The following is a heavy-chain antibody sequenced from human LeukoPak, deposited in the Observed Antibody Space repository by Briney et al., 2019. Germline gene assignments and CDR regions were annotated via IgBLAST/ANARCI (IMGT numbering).Heavy chain of an antibody. CDR3: ARGAALQLWFSY. Sequence: SVKVSCKASGGTFSSYAISWVRQAPGQGLEWMGGIIPIFGTANYAQKFQGRVTITADKSTSTAFMELSSLRSEDTAVYYCARGAALQLWFSYWGQRTLVTASS. CDR2: IIPIFGTA. V-gene: IGHV1-69*06. D-gene: IGHD5-18*01. J-gene: IGHJ4*02. CDR1: GGTFSSYA.